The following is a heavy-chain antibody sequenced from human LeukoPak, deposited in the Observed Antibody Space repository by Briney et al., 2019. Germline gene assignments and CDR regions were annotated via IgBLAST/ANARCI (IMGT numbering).Heavy chain of an antibody. D-gene: IGHD2-15*01. CDR1: GFTFSSYE. J-gene: IGHJ4*02. V-gene: IGHV3-48*03. Sequence: GGSLRLSCAASGFTFSSYEMNWVRQAPGKGLEWVSYISSSGSTIYYADSVKGRFTISRDSSKNTLYLQMNSLRAGDAAVYYCAKAPVTTCSGAYCYPFDYWGQGTLVTVSS. CDR2: ISSSGSTI. CDR3: AKAPVTTCSGAYCYPFDY.